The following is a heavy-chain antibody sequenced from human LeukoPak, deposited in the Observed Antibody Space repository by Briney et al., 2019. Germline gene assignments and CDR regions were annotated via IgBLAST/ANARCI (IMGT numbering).Heavy chain of an antibody. CDR2: IYYSGST. CDR1: GGSISSYY. J-gene: IGHJ2*01. CDR3: ARENSPEGSLYWYFDL. V-gene: IGHV4-59*01. Sequence: SETLSLTCTVSGGSISSYYWSRIRQPPGKGLEWIGYIYYSGSTNYNPSLKSRVTISVDTFKNQFSLKLSSVTAADTAVYYCARENSPEGSLYWYFDLWGRGTLVTVSS. D-gene: IGHD2-21*01.